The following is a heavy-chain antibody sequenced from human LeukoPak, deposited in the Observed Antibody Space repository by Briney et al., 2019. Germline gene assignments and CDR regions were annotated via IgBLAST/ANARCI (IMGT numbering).Heavy chain of an antibody. CDR3: ARAYGSGSYVANS. Sequence: SETLSLTCTVSGGSISSYYWGWIRQPAGKGLEWIGRIYTSGSTNYNPSLKSRVAISIDTSNNQFSLKLSSVTAADTAVYYCARAYGSGSYVANSWGPGTLVTVSS. CDR1: GGSISSYY. V-gene: IGHV4-4*07. D-gene: IGHD3-10*01. CDR2: IYTSGST. J-gene: IGHJ4*02.